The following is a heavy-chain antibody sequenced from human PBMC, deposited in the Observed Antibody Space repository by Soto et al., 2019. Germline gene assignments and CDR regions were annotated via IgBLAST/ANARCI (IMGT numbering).Heavy chain of an antibody. D-gene: IGHD4-17*01. Sequence: ESGGGVVQPGRSLRLSCAASGFTFSSYGMHWVRQAPGKGLEWVAVISYDGSNKYYADSVKGRFTISRDNSKNTLYLQMNSLRAEDTAVYYCAKDLGDYGDHEIFGYYYYGMDVWGQGTTVTVSS. V-gene: IGHV3-30*18. J-gene: IGHJ6*02. CDR1: GFTFSSYG. CDR2: ISYDGSNK. CDR3: AKDLGDYGDHEIFGYYYYGMDV.